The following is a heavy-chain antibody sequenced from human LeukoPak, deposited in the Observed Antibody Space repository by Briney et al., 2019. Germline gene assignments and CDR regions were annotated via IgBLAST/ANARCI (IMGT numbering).Heavy chain of an antibody. CDR3: ARVNMGIQLWSEDP. D-gene: IGHD5-18*01. CDR2: INHSGST. CDR1: GGSFSGYY. V-gene: IGHV4-34*01. Sequence: EPSETLSLTCAVYGGSFSGYYWSWIRRPPGKGLDWIGEINHSGSTNYNPSLKSRVTISVDTSKNQFSLKLSSVTAADTAVYYCARVNMGIQLWSEDPWGQGTLVTVSS. J-gene: IGHJ5*02.